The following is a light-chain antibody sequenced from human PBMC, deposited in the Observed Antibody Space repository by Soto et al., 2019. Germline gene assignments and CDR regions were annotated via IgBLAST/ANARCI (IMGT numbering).Light chain of an antibody. CDR2: GAS. CDR1: QSVSST. V-gene: IGKV3-15*01. J-gene: IGKJ1*01. Sequence: EIVMTQSPATLSVSPGERATLSCRASQSVSSTLAWYQQKPGQAPRLLIYGASTMATGIPARFSGSGSGTECTLTISSLQSEDFAVYYCQQYNNWPPWTFGQGTKVEIK. CDR3: QQYNNWPPWT.